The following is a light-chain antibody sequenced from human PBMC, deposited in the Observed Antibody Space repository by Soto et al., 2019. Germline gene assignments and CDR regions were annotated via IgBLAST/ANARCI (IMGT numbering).Light chain of an antibody. CDR1: SSDVGGYNF. CDR2: EVS. J-gene: IGLJ2*01. Sequence: QSALTQPASVSGSPGQSITISCTGTSSDVGGYNFVSWYQHHPGKAPKLIIFEVSNRPSGVSNRFSASKSGNTASLTIFGLQAEDEADYYCSSYTNSSNLLLFGGGTKLTVL. V-gene: IGLV2-14*01. CDR3: SSYTNSSNLLL.